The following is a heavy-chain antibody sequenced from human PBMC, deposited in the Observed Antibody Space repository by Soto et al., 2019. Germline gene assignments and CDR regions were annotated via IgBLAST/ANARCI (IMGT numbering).Heavy chain of an antibody. Sequence: QVPLVQSGAEVKKPGASVKVSCKASGYTFTSYGISWVRQAPGQGLEWMGWISAYNGNTNYAQKLQGRVTMTTDTSTSTAYMELRSLRSDDTAVYYCARDPRLNDYGDYGADYWGQGTLVTVSS. J-gene: IGHJ4*02. V-gene: IGHV1-18*01. CDR2: ISAYNGNT. CDR3: ARDPRLNDYGDYGADY. CDR1: GYTFTSYG. D-gene: IGHD4-17*01.